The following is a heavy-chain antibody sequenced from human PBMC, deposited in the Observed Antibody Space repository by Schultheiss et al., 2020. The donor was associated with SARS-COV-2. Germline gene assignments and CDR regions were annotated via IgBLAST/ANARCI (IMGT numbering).Heavy chain of an antibody. J-gene: IGHJ6*02. CDR3: AVAIVPVAIYGMDV. D-gene: IGHD2-2*02. CDR2: INPSGGST. CDR1: GYTFTSYY. Sequence: GESLKISCKASGYTFTSYYMHWVRQAPGQGLEWMGIINPSGGSTSYAQKLQGRVTMTRDTSTSTVYMELSSLRSEDTAVYYCAVAIVPVAIYGMDVWGQGTTVTVSS. V-gene: IGHV1-46*04.